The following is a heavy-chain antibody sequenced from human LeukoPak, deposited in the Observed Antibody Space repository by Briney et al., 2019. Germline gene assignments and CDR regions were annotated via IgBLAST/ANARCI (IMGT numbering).Heavy chain of an antibody. D-gene: IGHD2-2*01. CDR1: GGSITNYY. J-gene: IGHJ4*02. CDR3: ARLDCSSTSCYQFDY. V-gene: IGHV4-34*01. Sequence: SETLSLTCTVSGGSITNYYWSWIRQPAGKGLEWIGEINHSGSTNYNPSLKSRVTISVDTSKNQFSLKLSSVTAADTAVYYCARLDCSSTSCYQFDYWGQGTLVTVSS. CDR2: INHSGST.